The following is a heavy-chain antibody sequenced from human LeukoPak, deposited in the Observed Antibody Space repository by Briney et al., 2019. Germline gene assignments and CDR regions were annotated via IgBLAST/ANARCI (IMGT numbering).Heavy chain of an antibody. Sequence: GGSLRLSCAASGFTFSSYWMSWARQAPGKGLEWVANIKQDGSEKYYVDSVKGRFTISRDNAKNSLYLQMNSLRAEDTAVYYCAREVYYYYMDVWGKGTTVTVSS. CDR3: AREVYYYYMDV. CDR1: GFTFSSYW. V-gene: IGHV3-7*01. CDR2: IKQDGSEK. J-gene: IGHJ6*03.